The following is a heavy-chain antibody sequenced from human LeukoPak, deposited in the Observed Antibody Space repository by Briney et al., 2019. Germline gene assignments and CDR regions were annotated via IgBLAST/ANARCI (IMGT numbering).Heavy chain of an antibody. V-gene: IGHV4-59*01. CDR1: GGSISNYY. Sequence: SETLTLTCTVSGGSISNYYWNWIRQPPGKGLEWIGYIYYSGSTNYIPSLKSRVTISVDTSKNQFSLKLSSVTAADTAVYYCARAGARYSSGWYWFDPWGQGTLVTVSS. CDR2: IYYSGST. D-gene: IGHD6-19*01. CDR3: ARAGARYSSGWYWFDP. J-gene: IGHJ5*02.